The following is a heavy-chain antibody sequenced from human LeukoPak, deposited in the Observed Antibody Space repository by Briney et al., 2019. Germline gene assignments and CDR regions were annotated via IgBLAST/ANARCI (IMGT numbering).Heavy chain of an antibody. Sequence: PSETLSLTCTVSGGSISSYYWSWIPQPAGKGLEWIGRIYTSGSTNYNPSLKSRVTMSVDTSKNQFSLKLSSVTAADTAVYYCARVLHAAAGTAYYYMDVWGKGTTVTVSS. CDR1: GGSISSYY. D-gene: IGHD6-13*01. CDR2: IYTSGST. J-gene: IGHJ6*03. CDR3: ARVLHAAAGTAYYYMDV. V-gene: IGHV4-4*07.